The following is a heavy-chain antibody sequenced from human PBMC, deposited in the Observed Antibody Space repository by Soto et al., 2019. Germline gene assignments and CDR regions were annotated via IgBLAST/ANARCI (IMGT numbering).Heavy chain of an antibody. CDR3: ARHGYNSGGGYFDY. D-gene: IGHD5-18*01. CDR1: GVTVSSNY. J-gene: IGHJ4*02. CDR2: IYSGGST. V-gene: IGHV3-66*04. Sequence: EVQLVESGGGLVQPGGSLRLSCAASGVTVSSNYMSWVRQAPGKGLEWVSVIYSGGSTYYADSVKGRFTISRDNSKNTLYLKMNSLSAEDTAVYYCARHGYNSGGGYFDYWGQGTLVTVSS.